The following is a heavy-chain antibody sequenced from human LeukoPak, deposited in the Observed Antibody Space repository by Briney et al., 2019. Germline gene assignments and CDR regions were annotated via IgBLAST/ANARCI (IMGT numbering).Heavy chain of an antibody. V-gene: IGHV4-39*01. Sequence: KASETLSLTCTVSGGSISSSSYYWGWIRQPPGKGLEWNGRIYYSGSTYYNPSLKSRVTISVHTSKNQFSLKLSSVTAADTAVYYCASPLLWFGELRQNYYYYMDVWGKGTTVTVSS. CDR3: ASPLLWFGELRQNYYYYMDV. D-gene: IGHD3-10*01. CDR1: GGSISSSSYY. J-gene: IGHJ6*03. CDR2: IYYSGST.